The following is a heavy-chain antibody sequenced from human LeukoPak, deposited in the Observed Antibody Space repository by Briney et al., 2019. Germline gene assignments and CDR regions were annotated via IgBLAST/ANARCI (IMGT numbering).Heavy chain of an antibody. CDR2: ISSSSSYI. CDR1: GFTFSTYA. V-gene: IGHV3-21*01. Sequence: GGSLSLSCAASGFTFSTYAINWVRQAPGKGLEWVSSISSSSSYIYYADSVKGRFTISRDNAKNSLYLQMNSLRAEDTAVYYCARDLTGTNYWGQGTLVTVSS. CDR3: ARDLTGTNY. J-gene: IGHJ4*02. D-gene: IGHD1-7*01.